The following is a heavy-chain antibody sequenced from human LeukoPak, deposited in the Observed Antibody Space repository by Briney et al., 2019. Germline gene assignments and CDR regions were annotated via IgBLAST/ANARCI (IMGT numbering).Heavy chain of an antibody. Sequence: GGSLRLTCAASGFTFRHYLMHWVRQAPGKGLEYVAGISSDGGSTNYGNSLKGRLTISRDNSKNTLYLQMGGLRAEDMAVYYCARGPSGGTTSSWFDVWGQGSLVTVSP. J-gene: IGHJ5*02. V-gene: IGHV3-64*01. CDR1: GFTFRHYL. D-gene: IGHD1-1*01. CDR2: ISSDGGST. CDR3: ARGPSGGTTSSWFDV.